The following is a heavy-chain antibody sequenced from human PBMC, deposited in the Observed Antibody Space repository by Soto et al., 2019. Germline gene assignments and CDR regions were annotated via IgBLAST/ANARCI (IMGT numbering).Heavy chain of an antibody. CDR2: INPGDSDI. J-gene: IGHJ6*02. D-gene: IGHD4-4*01. CDR1: GYSFTTYW. V-gene: IGHV5-51*01. Sequence: ESLKISCKASGYSFTTYWIAWVRQMPGKGLEWMGIINPGDSDIRYSPSFQGQVTISADNSISTAYLQWSSLKASDTAMYYCARHEQFYYYYYGMDIWGQGTAVTVSS. CDR3: ARHEQFYYYYYGMDI.